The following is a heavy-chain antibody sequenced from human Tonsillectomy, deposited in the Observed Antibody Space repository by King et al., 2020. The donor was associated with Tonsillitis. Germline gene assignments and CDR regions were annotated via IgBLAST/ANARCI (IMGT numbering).Heavy chain of an antibody. CDR1: GFTFSTYS. Sequence: VQLVESGGGLVKPGGSLRLSCAASGFTFSTYSMNWVRQAPGKGLEWVSSISTTSTYMFYAGSVRGRFTISRDNTKNSLFLQMNSLRAEDTAVYYCAKDPSDYWGQGTLVTVSS. V-gene: IGHV3-21*01. CDR3: AKDPSDY. CDR2: ISTTSTYM. J-gene: IGHJ4*02.